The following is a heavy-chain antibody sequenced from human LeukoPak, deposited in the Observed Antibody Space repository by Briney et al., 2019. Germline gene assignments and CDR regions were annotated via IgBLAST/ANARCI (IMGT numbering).Heavy chain of an antibody. CDR3: ARGPLPRRYFDL. Sequence: ASVKVSCKASGYTFTSYAMQWVRQAPGQRLEWMGWINAGNGNTKYSQKFQGRVTITRDTSASTAYMELSSLRSEDTAVYYCARGPLPRRYFDLWGRGTLVTVSS. J-gene: IGHJ2*01. CDR1: GYTFTSYA. V-gene: IGHV1-3*01. CDR2: INAGNGNT.